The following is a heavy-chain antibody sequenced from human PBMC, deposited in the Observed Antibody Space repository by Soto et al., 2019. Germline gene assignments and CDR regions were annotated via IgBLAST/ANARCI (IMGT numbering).Heavy chain of an antibody. CDR2: FDPEDGET. V-gene: IGHV1-24*01. CDR3: ATSLGRLPVFDP. CDR1: GYTLTELS. Sequence: ASVKVSCKVSGYTLTELSMHWVRQAPGKGLEWMGGFDPEDGETIYAQKFQGRVTMTEDTSTDTAYMELSSLRSEDTAVYYCATSLGRLPVFDPWGQGTLVTVSS. J-gene: IGHJ5*02. D-gene: IGHD6-6*01.